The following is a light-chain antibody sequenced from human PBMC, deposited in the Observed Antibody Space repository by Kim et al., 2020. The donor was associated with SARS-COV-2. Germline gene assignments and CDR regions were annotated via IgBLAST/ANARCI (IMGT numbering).Light chain of an antibody. Sequence: WAPGERGTLSCRARQSGRKYLAWYQQRPGQAPRLLIYDASNRATGIPDRFSGSGSGTDFNLTINSVEHEDCAVYFCQQRIDWPRTFGQGTKVDIK. CDR2: DAS. CDR3: QQRIDWPRT. J-gene: IGKJ1*01. V-gene: IGKV3-11*01. CDR1: QSGRKY.